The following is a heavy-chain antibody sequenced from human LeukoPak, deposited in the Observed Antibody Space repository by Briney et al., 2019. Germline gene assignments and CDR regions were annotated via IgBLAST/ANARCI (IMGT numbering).Heavy chain of an antibody. D-gene: IGHD3-22*01. CDR2: INSDGSSA. CDR3: ARGGRAYYYDSSGYYDY. J-gene: IGHJ4*02. Sequence: PGGSLRLSCAASGFTFSSYWMHWVRQAPGKGLVWVSRINSDGSSASYADSVKGRFTISRDNAKNTLYLQMNSLRAEDTAVYYCARGGRAYYYDSSGYYDYWGQGTLVTVSS. V-gene: IGHV3-74*01. CDR1: GFTFSSYW.